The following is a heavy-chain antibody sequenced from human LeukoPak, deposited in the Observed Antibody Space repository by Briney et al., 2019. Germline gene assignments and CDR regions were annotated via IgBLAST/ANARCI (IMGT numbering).Heavy chain of an antibody. V-gene: IGHV3-30-3*01. CDR2: ISYDGSNK. Sequence: GRTLRLSCAASGFTFSSYAMHWVRQAPGKGLEWVAVISYDGSNKYSADSVKGRFTISRDNSKNTLYLQMNSLRTEVTAVYYCAREVRGAITVFDYWGQGTLVTVSS. CDR1: GFTFSSYA. D-gene: IGHD3-10*01. CDR3: AREVRGAITVFDY. J-gene: IGHJ4*02.